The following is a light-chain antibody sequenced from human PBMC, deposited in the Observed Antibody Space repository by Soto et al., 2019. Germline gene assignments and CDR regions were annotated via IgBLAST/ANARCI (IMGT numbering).Light chain of an antibody. CDR2: GAS. Sequence: IVLTQSPGTLSLSPGERATLSCRASQSVSSSYLAWYQQKPGQAPRLLIYGASNRATAIPDRFSGSGSGTDFTLTISRLEPEDFAVYYCQQYDDSPGTFGQGTKVEIE. V-gene: IGKV3-20*01. J-gene: IGKJ1*01. CDR3: QQYDDSPGT. CDR1: QSVSSSY.